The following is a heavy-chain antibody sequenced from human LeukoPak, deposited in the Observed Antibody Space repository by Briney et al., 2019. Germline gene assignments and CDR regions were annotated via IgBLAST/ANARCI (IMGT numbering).Heavy chain of an antibody. CDR2: IYYSGST. J-gene: IGHJ3*02. V-gene: IGHV4-59*01. CDR1: GGSFSSYY. Sequence: SETLSLTCAVYGGSFSSYYWSWIRQPPGKGLEWIGYIYYSGSTNYNPSLKSRVTISVDTSKNQFSLKLSSVTAADTAVYYCARTAMAFDAFDIWGQGTMVTVSS. D-gene: IGHD5-18*01. CDR3: ARTAMAFDAFDI.